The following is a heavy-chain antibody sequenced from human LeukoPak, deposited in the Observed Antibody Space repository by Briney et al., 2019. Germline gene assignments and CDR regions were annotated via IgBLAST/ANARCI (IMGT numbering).Heavy chain of an antibody. CDR2: INSDGSST. CDR1: GFTFSSYW. D-gene: IGHD6-19*01. Sequence: GGSLRLSCAASGFTFSSYWMHWVRQAPGKGLVWVSRINSDGSSTSYADSVKGRFTISRDNAKNTLYLQMNSLRAEDTAVYYCARGRKDSSGWFGSVLYYMDVWGKGTTVTVSS. J-gene: IGHJ6*03. V-gene: IGHV3-74*01. CDR3: ARGRKDSSGWFGSVLYYMDV.